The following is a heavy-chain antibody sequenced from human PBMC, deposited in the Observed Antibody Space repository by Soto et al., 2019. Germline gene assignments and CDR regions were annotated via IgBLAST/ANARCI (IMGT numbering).Heavy chain of an antibody. Sequence: PSETLSLTCTVSGGSISSGGYYWSWIRQHPGKGLEWIGYIYYSGSTYYNPSLKSRVTISVDTSKNQFSLKLSSVTAADTAVYYCARDWGNSYDILTGYFRPPASHAFEIWGQGTMVTVSS. J-gene: IGHJ3*02. CDR2: IYYSGST. CDR1: GGSISSGGYY. CDR3: ARDWGNSYDILTGYFRPPASHAFEI. D-gene: IGHD3-9*01. V-gene: IGHV4-31*03.